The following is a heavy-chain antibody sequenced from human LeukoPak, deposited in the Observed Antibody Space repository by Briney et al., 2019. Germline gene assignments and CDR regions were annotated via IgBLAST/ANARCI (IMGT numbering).Heavy chain of an antibody. CDR1: GFTFSSYV. CDR2: ISYDGSNK. D-gene: IGHD4-17*01. V-gene: IGHV3-30*18. J-gene: IGHJ4*02. Sequence: GSLILSCAASGFTFSSYVMHWVRQAPGKGLEWVAFISYDGSNKYYADSVKGRCTISRDNSKNTVYLQMNSLRAEDTAVYYCAKDMDHDYDDYGFDYWGQGTPVTVSS. CDR3: AKDMDHDYDDYGFDY.